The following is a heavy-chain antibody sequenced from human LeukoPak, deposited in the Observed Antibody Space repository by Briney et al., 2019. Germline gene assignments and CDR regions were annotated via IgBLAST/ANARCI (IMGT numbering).Heavy chain of an antibody. CDR2: ISGSGGST. V-gene: IGHV3-23*01. J-gene: IGHJ5*02. D-gene: IGHD6-13*01. CDR3: AKDTSAAGYPTSWFDP. CDR1: GFTFSSYS. Sequence: GGSLRLSCAASGFTFSSYSMNWVRQAPGKGLEWVSAISGSGGSTYYADSVKGRFTISRDNSKNTLYLQMNSLRAEDTAVYYCAKDTSAAGYPTSWFDPWGQGTLVTVSS.